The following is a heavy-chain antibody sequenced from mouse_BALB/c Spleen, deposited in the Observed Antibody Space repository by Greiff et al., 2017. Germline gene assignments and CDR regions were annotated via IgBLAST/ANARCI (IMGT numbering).Heavy chain of an antibody. CDR3: ARGGLHFDF. CDR2: IYPGSGST. Sequence: QVQLQQSGPELVRPAPSVKLSCKTSGYTFTSYWIHWVKQRSGQGLEWIARIYPGSGSTYYNEKFKGKATLTADKSSSTAYMQLSSLKAEDSAVYFCARGGLHFDFWGQGTTLTVSS. CDR1: GYTFTSYW. J-gene: IGHJ2*01. D-gene: IGHD3-1*01. V-gene: IGHV1-76*01.